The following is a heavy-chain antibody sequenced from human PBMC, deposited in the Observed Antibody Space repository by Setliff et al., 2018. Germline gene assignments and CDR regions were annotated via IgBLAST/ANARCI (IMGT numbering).Heavy chain of an antibody. CDR2: IRYDGSYE. J-gene: IGHJ4*01. CDR3: AKASLAYSFGYYFDS. D-gene: IGHD5-18*01. Sequence: GGSLRLSCTASVSTFSSFGMHWVRQAPGKGLEWVGFIRYDGSYEYYADSVQGRFTISRDNSKNTLFLHMNNLRPEDTALYYCAKASLAYSFGYYFDSWGQGALVTVSS. V-gene: IGHV3-30*02. CDR1: VSTFSSFG.